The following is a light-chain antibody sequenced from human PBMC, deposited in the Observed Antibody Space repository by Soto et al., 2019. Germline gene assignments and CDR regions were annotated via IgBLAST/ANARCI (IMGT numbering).Light chain of an antibody. Sequence: DIQMTQSPSSLSASVGDRVTITCRASQNINSYLNWYQQKPGKAPHLLIYAASSLQSRVPSRFSGSGSGTDFTLTISSLQPEDFATYYCQQSYSTPPLTFGGGTKVEI. CDR1: QNINSY. V-gene: IGKV1-39*01. CDR3: QQSYSTPPLT. J-gene: IGKJ4*01. CDR2: AAS.